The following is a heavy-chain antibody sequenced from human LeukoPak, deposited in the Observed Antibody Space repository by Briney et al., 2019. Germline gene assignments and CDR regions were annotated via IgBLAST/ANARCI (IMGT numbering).Heavy chain of an antibody. CDR3: AKDRASIVVVVAATGAFDY. J-gene: IGHJ4*02. CDR1: GFTFSSYA. D-gene: IGHD2-15*01. CDR2: ISGSGVST. V-gene: IGHV3-23*01. Sequence: GGSLRLSCAACGFTFSSYAMRWVGQAPGKGGEWGSAISGSGVSTYYSDSVKRRFTISRDNSKNTLYLQMNSLRAEDTAVYYCAKDRASIVVVVAATGAFDYWGQGTLVTVSS.